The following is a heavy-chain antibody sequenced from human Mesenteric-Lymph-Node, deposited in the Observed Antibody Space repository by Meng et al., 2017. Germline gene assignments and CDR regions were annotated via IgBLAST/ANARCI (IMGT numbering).Heavy chain of an antibody. V-gene: IGHV4-31*03. CDR1: GGSIRSGGYY. D-gene: IGHD1-26*01. J-gene: IGHJ4*02. Sequence: QVQLQESGPGLVKPSPTLSLTCTVSGGSIRSGGYYWSWIRQHPGKGLEWIGNIYYSGSTYYNPSLKSRVTISVDTSKNQFSLKLSSVTAADTAVYYCARSGSGSYYFDYWGQGTLVTVSS. CDR3: ARSGSGSYYFDY. CDR2: IYYSGST.